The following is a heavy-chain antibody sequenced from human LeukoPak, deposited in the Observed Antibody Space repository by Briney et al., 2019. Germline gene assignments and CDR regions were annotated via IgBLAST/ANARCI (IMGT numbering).Heavy chain of an antibody. J-gene: IGHJ4*02. D-gene: IGHD4-23*01. CDR3: ARGGQPKFDS. Sequence: GGSLRLSCAASGFTFSSYGMHWVRQAPGKGLEWVAVIWYDGSNKYYADSVKGRFTISRDNSKNAMFLQMNSLRADDTAVYYCARGGQPKFDSWGQGTLVTVS. V-gene: IGHV3-33*01. CDR1: GFTFSSYG. CDR2: IWYDGSNK.